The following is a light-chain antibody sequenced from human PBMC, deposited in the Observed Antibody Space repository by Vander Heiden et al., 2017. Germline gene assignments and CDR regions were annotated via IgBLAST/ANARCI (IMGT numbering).Light chain of an antibody. CDR1: SSNIGNNY. CDR3: GTWDSSLSGYWV. V-gene: IGLV1-51*01. J-gene: IGLJ3*02. Sequence: QSVFTQPPSISAAPGQTVTISCSGTSSNIGNNYVSWYQQLPGTAPKLLIYDNNKRPSEIPDRFSASKSGTSATLGISGLQTGDEADYYCGTWDSSLSGYWVFGGGTKLTVL. CDR2: DNN.